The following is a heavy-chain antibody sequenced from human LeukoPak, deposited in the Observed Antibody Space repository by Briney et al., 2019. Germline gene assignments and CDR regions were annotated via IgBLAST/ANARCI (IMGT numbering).Heavy chain of an antibody. CDR2: ISSSSSYI. V-gene: IGHV3-21*01. D-gene: IGHD3-9*01. J-gene: IGHJ5*02. CDR1: GFTFSSYS. Sequence: NPGGSLRLSCAASGFTFSSYSMNWVRQAPGKGLEWVSSISSSSSYIYYADSVKGRFTISRDNAKTSLYLQMNSLRAEDTAVYYCARLGVYFDFWFDPWGQGTLVTVSS. CDR3: ARLGVYFDFWFDP.